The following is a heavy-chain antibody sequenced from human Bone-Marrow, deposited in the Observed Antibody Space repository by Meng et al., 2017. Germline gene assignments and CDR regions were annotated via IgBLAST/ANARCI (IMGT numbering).Heavy chain of an antibody. D-gene: IGHD1-26*01. CDR1: GYDFLKYG. V-gene: IGHV1-18*01. Sequence: ASVKVSCKASGYDFLKYGITWVRQAPGQGLEWVGWISPSNGDVNYAQKLQGRVVIRTDTSINTVYMNLWDLTSADTAMYYCARVPSLMGGTNFDHWGLGTLVTVSS. J-gene: IGHJ4*02. CDR2: ISPSNGDV. CDR3: ARVPSLMGGTNFDH.